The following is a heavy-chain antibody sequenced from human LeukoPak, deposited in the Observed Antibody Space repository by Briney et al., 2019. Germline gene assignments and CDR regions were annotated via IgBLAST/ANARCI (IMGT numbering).Heavy chain of an antibody. D-gene: IGHD5-12*01. CDR2: IYYSGST. CDR1: GGSISSYY. Sequence: SETLSLTCTVSGGSISSYYWSWIRQPPGKGLEWIGYIYYSGSTNYNPSLKSRVTISVDTSKNQFSLKLSSVTAADTAVYNCARDDGGYGRFDYWGQGTLVTVSS. V-gene: IGHV4-59*12. CDR3: ARDDGGYGRFDY. J-gene: IGHJ4*02.